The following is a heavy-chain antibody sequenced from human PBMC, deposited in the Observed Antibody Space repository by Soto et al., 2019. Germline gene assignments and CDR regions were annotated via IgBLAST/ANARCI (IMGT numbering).Heavy chain of an antibody. Sequence: PSETLSLTCSVSGGSVSYNSYYWGWIRQPPGKGLEWVGGIFYTGTTYYNPSLKDRLSISVDTSKNSFSLNLNSVTASDTAVYFCVSQRTSVLTQAYFDYWGQGTLVTVSS. CDR2: IFYTGTT. V-gene: IGHV4-39*01. CDR1: GGSVSYNSYY. D-gene: IGHD2-8*01. CDR3: VSQRTSVLTQAYFDY. J-gene: IGHJ4*02.